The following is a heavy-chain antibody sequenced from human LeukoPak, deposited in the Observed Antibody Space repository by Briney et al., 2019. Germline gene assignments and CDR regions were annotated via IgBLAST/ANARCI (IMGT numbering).Heavy chain of an antibody. V-gene: IGHV3-48*03. CDR3: ARDHHYDSSGYYFAPFDY. CDR1: GFTFSSYE. CDR2: ISSSGSTI. J-gene: IGHJ4*02. D-gene: IGHD3-22*01. Sequence: GGSLRLSCAASGFTFSSYEMNWVRQAPGKGLEWVSYISSSGSTIYYADSVKGRFTISRDNAKNSLYLQMNSLRAEDTAAYYCARDHHYDSSGYYFAPFDYWGQGTLVTVSS.